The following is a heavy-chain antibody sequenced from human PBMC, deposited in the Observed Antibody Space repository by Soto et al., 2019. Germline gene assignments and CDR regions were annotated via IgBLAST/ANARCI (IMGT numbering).Heavy chain of an antibody. Sequence: QVQLVQSGAEVKKPGSSVKVSCKASGGTFSSYTISWVRQAPGQGLEWMGRIIPILGIANYAQKFQGRVTITADKSTSTAYMELSSLRSEDTAVYYCARADHDYGDVDYYYYMDVWGKGTTVTVSS. CDR2: IIPILGIA. J-gene: IGHJ6*03. D-gene: IGHD4-17*01. CDR3: ARADHDYGDVDYYYYMDV. V-gene: IGHV1-69*02. CDR1: GGTFSSYT.